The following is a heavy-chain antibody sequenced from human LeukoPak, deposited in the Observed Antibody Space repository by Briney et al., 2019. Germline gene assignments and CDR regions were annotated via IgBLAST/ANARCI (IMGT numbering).Heavy chain of an antibody. V-gene: IGHV1-8*03. D-gene: IGHD1-1*01. CDR1: GYTFTSYD. CDR3: ARGPTNAGYYFDY. Sequence: ASVKVSCKASGYTFTSYDINWVRQATGQGLEWMGWMNPNSGNTGYAQKFQGRVTITRNTSISTAYMELGSLRSEDTAVYYCARGPTNAGYYFDYWVQGTLVTVSS. CDR2: MNPNSGNT. J-gene: IGHJ4*02.